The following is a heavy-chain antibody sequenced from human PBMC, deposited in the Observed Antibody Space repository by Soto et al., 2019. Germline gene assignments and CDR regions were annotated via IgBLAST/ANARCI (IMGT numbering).Heavy chain of an antibody. CDR2: IWYDGSNK. V-gene: IGHV3-33*01. Sequence: GGSLRLSCAASGFTFSSYGMHWVRQAPGKGLEWVAVIWYDGSNKYYADSVKGRFTISRDNSKNTLYLQMNSLRAEDTAVYYCARVGSIAAAGTGVDYWGQGTLVTVSS. CDR3: ARVGSIAAAGTGVDY. J-gene: IGHJ4*02. D-gene: IGHD6-13*01. CDR1: GFTFSSYG.